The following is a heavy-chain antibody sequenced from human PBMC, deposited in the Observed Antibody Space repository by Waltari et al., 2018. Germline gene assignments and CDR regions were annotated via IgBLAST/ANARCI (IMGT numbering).Heavy chain of an antibody. CDR3: ASRYGWPSNDY. Sequence: EVQLVESGGGLVQPGGSLRLSCAASGFPFSNYAMNWVRQAPGKGLEWVSAISGSDDSYYADSVRGRFTISRDNSKNTLFLQMNSLRAEDTAVYYCASRYGWPSNDYWGQGTLVTVSS. CDR1: GFPFSNYA. CDR2: ISGSDDS. J-gene: IGHJ4*02. V-gene: IGHV3-23*04. D-gene: IGHD5-18*01.